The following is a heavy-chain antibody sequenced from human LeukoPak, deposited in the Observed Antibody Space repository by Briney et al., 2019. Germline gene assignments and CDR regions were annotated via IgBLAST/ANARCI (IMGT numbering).Heavy chain of an antibody. CDR3: ARWRGSTSERSDY. Sequence: GGSLRLSCTASGFTFSDYWMTWVRQAPGKGLEWVANIKQDGSAKYYVDSVKGRFTISRDNAKNSLYLQIDSLRVEDTATYYCARWRGSTSERSDYWGQGTLVTVSS. CDR2: IKQDGSAK. D-gene: IGHD2-2*01. V-gene: IGHV3-7*01. CDR1: GFTFSDYW. J-gene: IGHJ4*02.